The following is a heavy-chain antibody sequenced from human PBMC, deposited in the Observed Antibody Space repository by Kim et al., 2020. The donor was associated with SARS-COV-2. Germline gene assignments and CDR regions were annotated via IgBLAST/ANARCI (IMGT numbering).Heavy chain of an antibody. D-gene: IGHD3-3*01. J-gene: IGHJ4*02. Sequence: SETLSLTCVVSGASLSGRSWNWIGQTPGKGLEWIGDIDDAGRTNYNPSLKSQVTISLDSPKSAFSMNMTSVTAADTGVYYCARGKQAVRFFDWPERGIFVLWGPGTLVSVSS. CDR1: GASLSGRS. CDR3: ARGKQAVRFFDWPERGIFVL. CDR2: IDDAGRT. V-gene: IGHV4-34*01.